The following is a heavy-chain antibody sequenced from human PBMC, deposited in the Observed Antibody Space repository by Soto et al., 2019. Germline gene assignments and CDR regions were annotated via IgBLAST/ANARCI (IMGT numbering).Heavy chain of an antibody. J-gene: IGHJ4*02. CDR2: IYYSGST. D-gene: IGHD3-10*01. CDR3: ARDSISLDY. Sequence: SETLSLTCTVSGGSVISCSYYWSLIRQPPGKGLEWIGYIYYSGSTNYNPSLKSRVTISVDTSKNQFSLKLSSVTAADTAVYYCARDSISLDYWGQGTLVTVSS. CDR1: GGSVISCSYY. V-gene: IGHV4-61*01.